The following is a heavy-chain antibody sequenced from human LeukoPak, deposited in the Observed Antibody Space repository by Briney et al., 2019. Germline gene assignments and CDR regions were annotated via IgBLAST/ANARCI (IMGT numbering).Heavy chain of an antibody. V-gene: IGHV3-66*01. Sequence: SGGSLRLSCAASGFTVSSNYMSWVRQAPGKGLEWVSVIYSGGSTYYADSVKGRFTISRDNSKNTLYLQMNSLRAEDTAVYYCARWLSGSGSYYNQDGMDVWGQGTTVTVSS. D-gene: IGHD3-10*01. CDR2: IYSGGST. J-gene: IGHJ6*02. CDR1: GFTVSSNY. CDR3: ARWLSGSGSYYNQDGMDV.